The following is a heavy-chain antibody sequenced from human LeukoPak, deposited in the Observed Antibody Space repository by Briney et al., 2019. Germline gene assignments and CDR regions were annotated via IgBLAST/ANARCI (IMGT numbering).Heavy chain of an antibody. CDR2: IYSGGST. Sequence: GGSLRLSCAASGFSFSDYDIHWVRLAPGKGLEWVSIIYSGGSTFYADSVKGRFTISRDNSKNTLYLQMNSLRAEDTVVYYCARGGSYLSAFDIWGQGTMVTVSS. CDR1: GFSFSDYD. V-gene: IGHV3-NL1*01. D-gene: IGHD1-26*01. J-gene: IGHJ3*02. CDR3: ARGGSYLSAFDI.